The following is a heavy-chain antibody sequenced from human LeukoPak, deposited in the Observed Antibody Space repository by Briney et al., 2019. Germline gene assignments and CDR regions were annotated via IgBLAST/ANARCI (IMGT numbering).Heavy chain of an antibody. CDR1: GYSENFYG. V-gene: IGHV1-18*01. D-gene: IGHD3-10*01. CDR3: ARDRPVLLWFGESELFDY. Sequence: ASVKVSCKTSGYSENFYGITWVRQVAGQGLEWMGWISAKHGQTEYAPNSQDRVTMTTDTYTNTAYMELRSLRSDDTAVYYCARDRPVLLWFGESELFDYWGQGTLVTVSS. J-gene: IGHJ4*02. CDR2: ISAKHGQT.